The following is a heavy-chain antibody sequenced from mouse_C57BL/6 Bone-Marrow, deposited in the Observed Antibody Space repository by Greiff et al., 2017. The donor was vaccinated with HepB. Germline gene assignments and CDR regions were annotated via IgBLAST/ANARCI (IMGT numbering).Heavy chain of an antibody. CDR2: INPNNGGT. J-gene: IGHJ1*03. V-gene: IGHV1-26*01. D-gene: IGHD1-1*01. Sequence: SGYTFTDYYMNWVKQSHGKSLEWIGDINPNNGGTSYNQKFKGKATLTVDKSSSTAYMELRSLTSEDSAVYYCARSTTVVALYWYFDVWGTGTTVTVSS. CDR3: ARSTTVVALYWYFDV. CDR1: GYTFTDYY.